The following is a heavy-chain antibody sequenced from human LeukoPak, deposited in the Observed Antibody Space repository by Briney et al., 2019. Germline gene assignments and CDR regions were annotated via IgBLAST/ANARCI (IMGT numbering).Heavy chain of an antibody. V-gene: IGHV3-11*01. CDR2: ISSSGSTI. D-gene: IGHD2-2*01. CDR3: ATPLGYCSSTSCGPLDY. Sequence: PGGSLRLSCAASGFTFSDYYMSWIRQAPGKGLEWVSCISSSGSTIYYADSVKGRFTISRDNAKNSLYLQMNSLRAEDTAVYYCATPLGYCSSTSCGPLDYWGQGTLVTVSS. J-gene: IGHJ4*02. CDR1: GFTFSDYY.